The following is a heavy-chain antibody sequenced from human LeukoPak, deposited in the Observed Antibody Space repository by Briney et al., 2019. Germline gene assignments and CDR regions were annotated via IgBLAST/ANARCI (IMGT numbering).Heavy chain of an antibody. CDR2: INAGDGNT. CDR3: ARSSAVYYYDSSGYYGD. D-gene: IGHD3-22*01. V-gene: IGHV1-3*01. CDR1: GYTFTSYA. J-gene: IGHJ4*02. Sequence: ASVKVSCKASGYTFTSYAMQWVRQAPGQRLEWMGWINAGDGNTKYSQKFQGRVTITRDTSASTAYMELSSLRSEDTAVYYCARSSAVYYYDSSGYYGDWGQGTLVTVSS.